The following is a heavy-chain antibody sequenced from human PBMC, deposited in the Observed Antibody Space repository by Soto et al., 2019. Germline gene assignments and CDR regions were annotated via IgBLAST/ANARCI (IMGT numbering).Heavy chain of an antibody. Sequence: QVQLQESGPGLVKPSQTLSLTCTVSGGSITSGGYYWTWIRQHPGKGLEWIGSIYYSRTTYYNPTLKRRATISLDKFRPHFSLKLRSVTAADTAVYFCASSGGAAWLDPWGQGTLVTVSS. CDR2: IYYSRTT. J-gene: IGHJ5*02. V-gene: IGHV4-31*03. CDR1: GGSITSGGYY. D-gene: IGHD3-10*01. CDR3: ASSGGAAWLDP.